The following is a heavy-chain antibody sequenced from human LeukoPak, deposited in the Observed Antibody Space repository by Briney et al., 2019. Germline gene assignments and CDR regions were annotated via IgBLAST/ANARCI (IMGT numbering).Heavy chain of an antibody. CDR3: ARERWGIAAAGEFDY. D-gene: IGHD6-13*01. J-gene: IGHJ4*02. CDR1: GYTFTSYA. CDR2: INAGKGNT. Sequence: ASVKVSCKASGYTFTSYAMHWVRQAPGQRLEWMGWINAGKGNTKYSQKFQGRVTITRDTSAGTAYMELSSLRSEDTAVYYCARERWGIAAAGEFDYWGQGTLVTVSP. V-gene: IGHV1-3*01.